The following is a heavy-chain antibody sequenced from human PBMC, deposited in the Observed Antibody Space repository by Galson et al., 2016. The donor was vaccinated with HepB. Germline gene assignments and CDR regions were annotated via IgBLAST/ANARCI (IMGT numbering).Heavy chain of an antibody. CDR1: RFTFSNFG. D-gene: IGHD1-1*01. Sequence: SLRLSCAASRFTFSNFGMNWFRQAPGKGLEWVSGVSDTGTTYYANYVKGRFTISRENSKNTLYLQMNSLRAEDTAVYYCARLVENWNEAGRFDSWGQGTLVTVSS. J-gene: IGHJ4*02. CDR3: ARLVENWNEAGRFDS. CDR2: VSDTGTT. V-gene: IGHV3-23*01.